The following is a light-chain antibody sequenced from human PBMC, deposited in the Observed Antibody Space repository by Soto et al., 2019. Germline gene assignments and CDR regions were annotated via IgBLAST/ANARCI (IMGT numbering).Light chain of an antibody. Sequence: DIQMTQSPSTLSASLGDRVTSTCRASQSISSWLAWYQQKPGKAPKLLIYKASSLESGVPSRFSGSGSGTEFTLTISSLQPDDFATYYCQQYNSYPLTFGGGTKVDIK. CDR2: KAS. CDR3: QQYNSYPLT. J-gene: IGKJ4*01. CDR1: QSISSW. V-gene: IGKV1-5*03.